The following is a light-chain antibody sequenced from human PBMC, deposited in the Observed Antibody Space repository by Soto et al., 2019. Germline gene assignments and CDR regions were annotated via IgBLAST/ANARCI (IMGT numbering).Light chain of an antibody. CDR3: QRYKNWPPYT. CDR2: GAS. CDR1: QSISSN. J-gene: IGKJ2*01. Sequence: EIVMTQSPATLSVSPGERATLSCRASQSISSNVAWYQQKPGQAPRLLIYGASTRATGIPARFSGSGSGTEFTLTVSSVQSEDFEVYYCQRYKNWPPYTFGQGTKLEIK. V-gene: IGKV3-15*01.